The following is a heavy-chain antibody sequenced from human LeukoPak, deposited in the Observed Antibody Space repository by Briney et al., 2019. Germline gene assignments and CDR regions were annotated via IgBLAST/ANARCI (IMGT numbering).Heavy chain of an antibody. D-gene: IGHD1-26*01. J-gene: IGHJ4*02. CDR2: IYYSGST. V-gene: IGHV4-61*01. CDR3: ARAAYSGSYHSDY. CDR1: GGSVNSGSYY. Sequence: SETLSLTCTVSGGSVNSGSYYWNWIRQPPGKGLEWIGYIYYSGSTNYNPSLKSRVTISVDTSKNQFSLKLSAVTAADTAVYYCARAAYSGSYHSDYWGQGTLVTVSS.